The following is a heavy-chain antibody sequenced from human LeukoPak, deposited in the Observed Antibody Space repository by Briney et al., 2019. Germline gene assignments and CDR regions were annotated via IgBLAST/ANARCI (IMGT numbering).Heavy chain of an antibody. Sequence: ASVKVSCKASGGTFSSYAISWVRQAPGQGLEWMGWINPNSGGTDYAQKFQGRVTMTRDTSISTAYMELSRLRSEDTAVYYCARDPGQLATVEGNWFDPWGQGTLVTVSS. J-gene: IGHJ5*02. D-gene: IGHD5-24*01. CDR2: INPNSGGT. V-gene: IGHV1-2*02. CDR1: GGTFSSYA. CDR3: ARDPGQLATVEGNWFDP.